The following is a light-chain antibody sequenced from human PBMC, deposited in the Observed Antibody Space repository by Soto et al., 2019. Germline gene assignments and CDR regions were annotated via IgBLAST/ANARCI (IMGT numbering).Light chain of an antibody. V-gene: IGKV3-15*01. CDR1: QSVTSN. CDR2: GAS. CDR3: LHYGGSPLT. J-gene: IGKJ5*01. Sequence: EIVMTQSPATLAVSPGDRATLSCRASQSVTSNLAWYQQKPGQAPRLLIYGASTRATGIPARFSGSGSGTEFTLTISSLQSEDFAVYYCLHYGGSPLTFGQGTRLEIK.